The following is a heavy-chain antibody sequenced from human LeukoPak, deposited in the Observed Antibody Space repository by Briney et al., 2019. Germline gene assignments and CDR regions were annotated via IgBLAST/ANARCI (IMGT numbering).Heavy chain of an antibody. CDR3: AKDRSSSGWPYYFDY. V-gene: IGHV3-30*18. CDR1: GFTFSSYG. D-gene: IGHD6-19*01. J-gene: IGHJ4*02. Sequence: PGGSLRLSCAASGFTFSSYGMHWVRQAPGKGLEWVAVISYDGSDRYYADSVKGRFTISRDNSKNTLYLQMNSLRVEDTAVYYCAKDRSSSGWPYYFDYWGQGTLVTVSS. CDR2: ISYDGSDR.